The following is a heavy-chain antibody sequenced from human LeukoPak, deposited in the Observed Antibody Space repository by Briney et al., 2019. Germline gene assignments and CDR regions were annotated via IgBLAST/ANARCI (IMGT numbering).Heavy chain of an antibody. CDR2: ISYDGSNK. D-gene: IGHD3-22*01. CDR1: GFTFSSYG. CDR3: AKLGIDSSGYFDY. Sequence: GGSLRLSCAASGFTFSSYGMHWVRQAPGKGLEWVAVISYDGSNKYYADSVKGRFTISRDNFKNTLYLQMNSLRAEDTAVYYCAKLGIDSSGYFDYWGQGTLVTVSS. V-gene: IGHV3-30*18. J-gene: IGHJ4*02.